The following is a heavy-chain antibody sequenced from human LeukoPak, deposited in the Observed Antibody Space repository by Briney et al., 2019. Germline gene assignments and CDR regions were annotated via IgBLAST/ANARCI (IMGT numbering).Heavy chain of an antibody. CDR2: ISSSISIT. V-gene: IGHV3-48*04. J-gene: IGHJ6*03. CDR1: GFTFSTYT. CDR3: ARFAAGGSYYYYMDV. Sequence: GGSLRLSCAASGFTFSTYTMNWVRPAPGKGLEWVSYISSSISITYYADSVKGRFTISRDNAENSLYLQMNSLRADDTAVYYCARFAAGGSYYYYMDVWGKGTTVTV. D-gene: IGHD6-25*01.